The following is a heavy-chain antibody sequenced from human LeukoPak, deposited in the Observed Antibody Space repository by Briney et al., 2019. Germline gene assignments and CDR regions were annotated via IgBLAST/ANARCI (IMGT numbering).Heavy chain of an antibody. Sequence: SVQLSCKASGGPFRSYAISWGRRAPGQGREWMGGIIPIFGTANYAQKFQGRVTITADESTSTAYMELSSLRSEDTAVYYCATAIAVAGTCDYWGQGTLVTVSS. V-gene: IGHV1-69*01. CDR3: ATAIAVAGTCDY. CDR2: IIPIFGTA. CDR1: GGPFRSYA. J-gene: IGHJ4*02. D-gene: IGHD6-19*01.